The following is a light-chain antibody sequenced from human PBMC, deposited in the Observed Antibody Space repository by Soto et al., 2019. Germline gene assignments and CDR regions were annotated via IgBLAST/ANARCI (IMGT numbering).Light chain of an antibody. CDR2: GAS. V-gene: IGKV3-20*01. J-gene: IGKJ1*01. CDR3: QQYGSSPPWT. CDR1: QSVSSN. Sequence: EILMTQSPATLSSSPGEIATLSCRSSQSVSSNLAWYQQKPGQAPRLLIYGASSRATGIPDRFSGSGSGTDFTLTISRLEPEDFAVYYCQQYGSSPPWTFGQGTKVDIK.